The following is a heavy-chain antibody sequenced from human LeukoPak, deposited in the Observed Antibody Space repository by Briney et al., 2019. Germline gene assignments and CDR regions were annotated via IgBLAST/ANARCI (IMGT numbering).Heavy chain of an antibody. D-gene: IGHD3-10*01. CDR1: DYSITSDNY. CDR2: IYHSGST. J-gene: IGHJ5*02. Sequence: SETLSLTCGVSDYSITSDNYWGWIRQPPGKGLEWIGSIYHSGSTYYNPSLKSRVTISVDTSKNHFSLKLTSVTAADTALYYCARENTSGTNWFDPWGQGTLVTVSS. CDR3: ARENTSGTNWFDP. V-gene: IGHV4-38-2*02.